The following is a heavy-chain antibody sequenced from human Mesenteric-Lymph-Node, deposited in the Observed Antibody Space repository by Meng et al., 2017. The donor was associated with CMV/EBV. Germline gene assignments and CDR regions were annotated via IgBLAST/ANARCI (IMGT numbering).Heavy chain of an antibody. CDR1: GGSISSSSYY. CDR2: IYYSGST. D-gene: IGHD2-2*01. J-gene: IGHJ6*02. CDR3: ARDYVVPAAIGYYYYYGMDV. V-gene: IGHV4-39*07. Sequence: SETLSLTCTVSGGSISSSSYYWGWIRQPPGKGLEWIGSIYYSGSTYYNPSLKSRVTISVDTSKNQFSLKLSSVTAADTAVYYCARDYVVPAAIGYYYYYGMDVWGQGTTVTVSS.